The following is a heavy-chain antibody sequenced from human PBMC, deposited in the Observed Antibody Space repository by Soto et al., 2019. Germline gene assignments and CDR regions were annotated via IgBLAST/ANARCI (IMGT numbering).Heavy chain of an antibody. D-gene: IGHD2-8*02. CDR2: ISRDGGTK. Sequence: QVQLVESGGGVVQPGRSLRLSCAVSGFTVSTYGMHWVRQAPGKGLEWVAVISRDGGTKFYADSVKGRFTISRDNSRNTLLLEMNSLRGDDMAVYYCTGEVASGYWGQGPLVTVSS. V-gene: IGHV3-30*03. CDR1: GFTVSTYG. J-gene: IGHJ4*02. CDR3: TGEVASGY.